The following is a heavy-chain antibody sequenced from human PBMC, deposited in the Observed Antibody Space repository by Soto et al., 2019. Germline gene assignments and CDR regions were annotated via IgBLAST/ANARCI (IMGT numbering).Heavy chain of an antibody. CDR3: ARCSYVSGKVPSDFDY. D-gene: IGHD3-10*01. Sequence: PSETLSLTCTVSGCSVRIGYYYRSWIRHPPGKGLEWIGYIYYSGRTYYSPSLTSRITLSVDTSKNQFPLILSSVTAADTAVYYCARCSYVSGKVPSDFDYWGQGALVTVSS. V-gene: IGHV4-30-4*01. CDR1: GCSVRIGYYY. J-gene: IGHJ4*02. CDR2: IYYSGRT.